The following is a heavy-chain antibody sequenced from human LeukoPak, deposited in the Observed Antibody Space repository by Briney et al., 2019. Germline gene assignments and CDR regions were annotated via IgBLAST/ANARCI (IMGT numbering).Heavy chain of an antibody. D-gene: IGHD1-1*01. CDR3: ARITHDGYGMDV. Sequence: GASVKVSCKASGYTFTSYGISWVRQAPGQGLEWMGWINPNSGGTNYAQKFQGWVTMTRDTSISTAYMELSRLRSDDTAVYYCARITHDGYGMDVWGQGTTVTVSS. V-gene: IGHV1-2*04. J-gene: IGHJ6*02. CDR2: INPNSGGT. CDR1: GYTFTSYG.